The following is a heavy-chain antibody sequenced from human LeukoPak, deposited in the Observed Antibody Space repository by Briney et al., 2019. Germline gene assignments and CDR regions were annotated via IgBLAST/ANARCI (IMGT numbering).Heavy chain of an antibody. CDR1: GYTFTGYY. CDR2: INPNSGGT. V-gene: IGHV1-2*02. CDR3: ARVFLRPYADYYYGMDV. Sequence: ASVKVSCKASGYTFTGYYMHWVRQAPGQGLEWMGWINPNSGGTKYAQKFQGRVTMTRDTSISTAYMELSRLRSDDTAVYYCARVFLRPYADYYYGMDVWGQGTTVTVSS. D-gene: IGHD2-2*01. J-gene: IGHJ6*02.